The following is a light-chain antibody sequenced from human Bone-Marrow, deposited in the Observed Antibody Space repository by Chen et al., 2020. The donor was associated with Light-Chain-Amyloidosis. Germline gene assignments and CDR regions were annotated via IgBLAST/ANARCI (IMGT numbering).Light chain of an antibody. CDR2: EDS. J-gene: IGLJ3*02. Sequence: SSVLTQPSSVSVAPGQTAPIACGGNNIGSTSVHWYQQTPGQAPLPVVYEDSDRPSGIPARLSGSNSGNTATLTISRVEDGDEADYYCQVWDRRSDRPVFGGGTKLTVL. V-gene: IGLV3-21*02. CDR3: QVWDRRSDRPV. CDR1: NIGSTS.